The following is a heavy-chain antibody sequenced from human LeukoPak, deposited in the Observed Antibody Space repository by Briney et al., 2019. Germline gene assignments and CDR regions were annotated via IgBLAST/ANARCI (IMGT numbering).Heavy chain of an antibody. J-gene: IGHJ4*02. CDR1: GGSICSSGHY. CDR3: ASAGQFILARPIIFDY. D-gene: IGHD6-6*01. V-gene: IGHV4-39*01. CDR2: IYYTGST. Sequence: SETLSLTCTLSGGSICSSGHYWGWIRQPPGKGLEWIGSIYYTGSTYYNPSLKSRVTISVDTSKNQLSLKLSSVSAADTAVYYCASAGQFILARPIIFDYWGQGSLVTVSS.